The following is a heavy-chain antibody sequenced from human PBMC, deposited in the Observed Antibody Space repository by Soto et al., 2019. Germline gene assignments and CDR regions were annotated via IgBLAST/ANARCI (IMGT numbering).Heavy chain of an antibody. CDR2: ISWDGGST. CDR3: ARTKTYNRIVVVPAAVHYYYYYGMDV. D-gene: IGHD2-2*01. J-gene: IGHJ6*02. V-gene: IGHV3-43*01. Sequence: PGGSLRLSCAASGFTFDDYTMHWVRQAPGKGLEWVSLISWDGGSTYYADSVKGRFTISRDNSKNSLYLQMNSLRTEDTALYYCARTKTYNRIVVVPAAVHYYYYYGMDVWGQGTTVTVYS. CDR1: GFTFDDYT.